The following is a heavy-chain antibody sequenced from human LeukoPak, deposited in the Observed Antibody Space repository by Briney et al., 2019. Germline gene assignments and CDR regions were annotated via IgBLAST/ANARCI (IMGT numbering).Heavy chain of an antibody. CDR1: GYAFTSYG. D-gene: IGHD3-10*01. Sequence: VASVKVSCKASGYAFTSYGNSWVRHRPGQGIEWKGCISAYNGNTKYAQKLQGRVTVTTDTSTSTAYMELRSLRSDDTAVYYCARATLVRGVIRSYFDYWGQGTLVTVAS. CDR3: ARATLVRGVIRSYFDY. J-gene: IGHJ4*02. V-gene: IGHV1-18*01. CDR2: ISAYNGNT.